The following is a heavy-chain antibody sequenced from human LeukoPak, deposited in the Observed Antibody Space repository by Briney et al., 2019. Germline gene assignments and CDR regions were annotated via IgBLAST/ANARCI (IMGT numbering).Heavy chain of an antibody. Sequence: PGGSLRLSCAASGFTFSSYEMNWVRQAPGKGLEWVSYISSSGSTIYYADSVKGRFTISRDNAKNSLYLQMNSLRAEDTAFYYCARVPPDDYGDYYYFDYWGQGTLVTVSS. CDR3: ARVPPDDYGDYYYFDY. J-gene: IGHJ4*02. CDR1: GFTFSSYE. V-gene: IGHV3-48*03. D-gene: IGHD4-17*01. CDR2: ISSSGSTI.